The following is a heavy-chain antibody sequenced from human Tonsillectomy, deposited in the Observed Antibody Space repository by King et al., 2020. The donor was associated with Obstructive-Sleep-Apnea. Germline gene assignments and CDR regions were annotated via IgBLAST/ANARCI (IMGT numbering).Heavy chain of an antibody. J-gene: IGHJ3*02. V-gene: IGHV4-59*01. D-gene: IGHD3-22*01. Sequence: VQLQESGPGLVKPSETLSLTCTVSGGSISSYYWSWIRPPPGKGLAWIGYIYYSGSTNYNPSLKSRVTISVDTSKNQFSLKLSSVTAADTAVYYCATYYYDSSGPVLAFDIWGQGTMVTVSS. CDR3: ATYYYDSSGPVLAFDI. CDR1: GGSISSYY. CDR2: IYYSGST.